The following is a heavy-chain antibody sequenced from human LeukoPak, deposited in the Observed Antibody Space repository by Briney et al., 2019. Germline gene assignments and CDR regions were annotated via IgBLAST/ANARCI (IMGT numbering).Heavy chain of an antibody. CDR3: AKDMGIVGATSNFDY. CDR1: GFTFSSYE. D-gene: IGHD1-26*01. CDR2: VSSSGSTI. V-gene: IGHV3-48*03. J-gene: IGHJ4*02. Sequence: GGSLRLSCAASGFTFSSYEMNWVRQAPGKGLEWVSYVSSSGSTIYYADSVKGRFTISRDNAKNSLYLQMNSLRAEDTALYYCAKDMGIVGATSNFDYWGQGTLVTVSS.